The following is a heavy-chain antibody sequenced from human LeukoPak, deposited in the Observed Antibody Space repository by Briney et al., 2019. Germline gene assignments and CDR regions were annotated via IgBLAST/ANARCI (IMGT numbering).Heavy chain of an antibody. J-gene: IGHJ4*02. V-gene: IGHV4-59*08. CDR2: IYYSGST. Sequence: PSETLSLTCTVSGGSISSYYWSWIRQPPGKGLEWIGYIYYSGSTNYNPSLKSRVTISVDTSKNQFSLKLSSVTAADTAVYYCARRGDTAMVYYFDYWGQGTLVTVSS. CDR3: ARRGDTAMVYYFDY. CDR1: GGSISSYY. D-gene: IGHD5-18*01.